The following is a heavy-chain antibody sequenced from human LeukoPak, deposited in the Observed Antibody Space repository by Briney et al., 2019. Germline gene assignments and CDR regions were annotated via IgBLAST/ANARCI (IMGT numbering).Heavy chain of an antibody. D-gene: IGHD6-19*01. V-gene: IGHV4-38-2*02. CDR2: IYHSGST. J-gene: IGHJ4*02. CDR1: GYSISSGYY. CDR3: ARRSPGPGYSSGWSALRTYYFDY. Sequence: SETLSLTCTVSGYSISSGYYWGWIRQPPGKGLEWIGSIYHSGSTNYNPSLKSRVTISVDTSKNQFSLKLSSVTAADTAVYYCARRSPGPGYSSGWSALRTYYFDYWGQGTLVTVSS.